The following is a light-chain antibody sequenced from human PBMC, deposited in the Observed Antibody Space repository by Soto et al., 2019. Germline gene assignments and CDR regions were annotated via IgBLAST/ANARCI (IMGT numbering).Light chain of an antibody. J-gene: IGKJ1*01. Sequence: DIQMTQSPSTLSASVGDRVTITCRASQSISSWLAWYQQKPGKVPKLLIYRASSLESGVPSRFSGSGSGTEFTLTISSLQPDDFATYYYQQYNSWTFGQGTKVEIK. V-gene: IGKV1-5*03. CDR3: QQYNSWT. CDR1: QSISSW. CDR2: RAS.